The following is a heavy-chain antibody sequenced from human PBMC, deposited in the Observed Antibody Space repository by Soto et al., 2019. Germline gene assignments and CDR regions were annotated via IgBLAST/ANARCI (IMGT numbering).Heavy chain of an antibody. V-gene: IGHV3-74*01. J-gene: IGHJ4*02. D-gene: IGHD3-22*01. Sequence: GGSLRLSCAASGFTFSRYWMHWVRQAPGKGLEWVSRIFTDGISTNYADSVKGRFTISRDNAQSTLYLQMNSLRAEDTAVYYCATYDYDSSGNCFDYWGQGTLVTVSS. CDR3: ATYDYDSSGNCFDY. CDR1: GFTFSRYW. CDR2: IFTDGIST.